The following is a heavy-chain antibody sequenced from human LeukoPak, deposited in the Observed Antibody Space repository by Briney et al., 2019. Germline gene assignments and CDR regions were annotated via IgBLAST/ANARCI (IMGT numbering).Heavy chain of an antibody. D-gene: IGHD4-11*01. J-gene: IGHJ4*02. V-gene: IGHV4-59*08. CDR3: ARLSHPADSNWFFDY. CDR1: AGSITNYY. Sequence: SETLSLTCSVSAGSITNYYWSWIRQPPGKGLEWIAYIYSSGNTNYNPSLKSRVTISVYTSKNQFSLNLTSVTAADTAVYYCARLSHPADSNWFFDYWGQETLVSVSS. CDR2: IYSSGNT.